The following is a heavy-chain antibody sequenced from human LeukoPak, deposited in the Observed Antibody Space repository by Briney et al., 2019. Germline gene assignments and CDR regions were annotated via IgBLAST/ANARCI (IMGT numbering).Heavy chain of an antibody. CDR1: GFHFISSS. Sequence: SVKVSCKSSGFHFISSSIQLVRQARGQGLEWMGGIVVRGGSTNFAQKFQDRISVIRDMSTSTVYLHLSSLRPEDTAVFYCAASRGQIAWTGLGAWGQGTLITVSS. CDR3: AASRGQIAWTGLGA. D-gene: IGHD3/OR15-3a*01. CDR2: IVVRGGST. V-gene: IGHV1-58*02. J-gene: IGHJ5*02.